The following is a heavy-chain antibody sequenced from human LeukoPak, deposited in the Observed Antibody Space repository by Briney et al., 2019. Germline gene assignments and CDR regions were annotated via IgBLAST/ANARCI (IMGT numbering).Heavy chain of an antibody. J-gene: IGHJ6*03. D-gene: IGHD3-16*01. Sequence: GASVKVSCKASGGTFSSYAISWVRQAPGQGLEWMGGIIPIFGTANYAQKFQGRVTITADKSTSTAYMELSSLRYEDTAVYFCARDHPRWGEGNYYYYYMDLWGKGTTVTVSS. CDR1: GGTFSSYA. CDR3: ARDHPRWGEGNYYYYYMDL. CDR2: IIPIFGTA. V-gene: IGHV1-69*06.